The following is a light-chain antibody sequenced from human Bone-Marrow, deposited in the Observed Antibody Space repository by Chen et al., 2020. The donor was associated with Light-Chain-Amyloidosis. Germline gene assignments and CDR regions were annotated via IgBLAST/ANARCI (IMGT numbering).Light chain of an antibody. CDR2: ELS. Sequence: QSALTQPPSVSGSPGQSITISCTGTSSDDGGYNYVSWYQQHPGKAPKLIIYELSNRPSGVSDRFCGSKSGNTASLTISGLQAEDEADYYCSSWTSSNTLVFGGGTKLTVL. J-gene: IGLJ3*02. V-gene: IGLV2-14*01. CDR3: SSWTSSNTLV. CDR1: SSDDGGYNY.